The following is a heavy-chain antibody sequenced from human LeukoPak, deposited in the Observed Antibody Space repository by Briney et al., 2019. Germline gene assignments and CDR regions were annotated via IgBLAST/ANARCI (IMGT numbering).Heavy chain of an antibody. CDR2: IYHSGST. Sequence: SQTLSLTCAVSGGSISSGGYSWSWIRQPPGKGPEWIGYIYHSGSTYYNPSLKSRVTISVDRSKNQFSLKLSSVTAADTAVYYWARASGDVSGDPFANWGQGTLVTVSS. CDR1: GGSISSGGYS. D-gene: IGHD3-10*01. V-gene: IGHV4-30-2*01. J-gene: IGHJ4*02. CDR3: ARASGDVSGDPFAN.